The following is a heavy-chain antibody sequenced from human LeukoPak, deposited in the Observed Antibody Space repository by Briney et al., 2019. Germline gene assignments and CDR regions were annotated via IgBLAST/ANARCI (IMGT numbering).Heavy chain of an antibody. CDR3: ARDLVVVVPAAMTRDYYYMDV. J-gene: IGHJ6*03. D-gene: IGHD2-2*01. CDR1: GFTFSSYS. Sequence: GGSLRLSCAASGFTFSSYSMNWVRQAPGKGLEWVSSISSSSSYIYYADSVKGRFTISRDNAKNSLYLQMNSLRAEDTAVYYCARDLVVVVPAAMTRDYYYMDVWGKGTTVTVSS. CDR2: ISSSSSYI. V-gene: IGHV3-21*01.